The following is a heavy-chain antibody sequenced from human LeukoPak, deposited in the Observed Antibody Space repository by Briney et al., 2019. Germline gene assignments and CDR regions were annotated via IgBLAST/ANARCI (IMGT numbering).Heavy chain of an antibody. CDR3: TSYSVLATVTTDPGGY. J-gene: IGHJ4*02. Sequence: GGSLRLSCAASGFTFSNAWMSWVRQAPGKGLEWVGRIKSKTDGGTTDYAAPVKGRFTISRDDSKNTLYLQMNSLKTEDTAVYYCTSYSVLATVTTDPGGYWGQGTLVTVSS. D-gene: IGHD4-17*01. V-gene: IGHV3-15*01. CDR2: IKSKTDGGTT. CDR1: GFTFSNAW.